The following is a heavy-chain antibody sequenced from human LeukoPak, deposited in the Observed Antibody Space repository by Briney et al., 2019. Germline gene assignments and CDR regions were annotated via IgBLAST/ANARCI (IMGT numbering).Heavy chain of an antibody. J-gene: IGHJ4*02. CDR2: ISYDGNNK. D-gene: IGHD3-9*01. CDR3: ATESMLDWSGFDY. V-gene: IGHV3-30*04. CDR1: GFTFSRYV. Sequence: PGRSLRLSCVASGFTFSRYVMHWVRQAPGKGLEWVAFISYDGNNKYYADSVKGRFTISRDNSKNTLYLQMYSLRTEDTAVYYCATESMLDWSGFDYWGQGTLVTVSS.